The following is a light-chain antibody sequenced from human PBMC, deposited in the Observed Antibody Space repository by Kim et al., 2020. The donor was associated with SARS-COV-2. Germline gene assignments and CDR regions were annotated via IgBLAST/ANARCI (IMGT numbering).Light chain of an antibody. CDR2: GAS. V-gene: IGKV3D-20*02. Sequence: SPGERATLSCRDSQSVSSSHLAWYQQKPGQAPRLLIYGASNRATGIPARFSGSGSGTDFTLTISSLEPEDFAVYYCQQRSNWPGAFGPGTKVDIK. CDR1: QSVSSSH. CDR3: QQRSNWPGA. J-gene: IGKJ3*01.